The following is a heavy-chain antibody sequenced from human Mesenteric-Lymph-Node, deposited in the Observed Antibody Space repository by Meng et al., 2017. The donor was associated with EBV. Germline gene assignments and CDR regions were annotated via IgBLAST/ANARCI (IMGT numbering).Heavy chain of an antibody. CDR3: ARQQLGRDWFDP. CDR1: GYSFINND. Sequence: QVPRVQSGAEVKQPGAPVKVSCKASGYSFINNDINWVRQATGQGLEWMGWMNARTGNPGYAQKFQGRVTMTRNTSTSTAYLELSSLTSEDTGVYYCARQQLGRDWFDPWGQGTLVTVSS. CDR2: MNARTGNP. J-gene: IGHJ5*02. D-gene: IGHD4-11*01. V-gene: IGHV1-8*01.